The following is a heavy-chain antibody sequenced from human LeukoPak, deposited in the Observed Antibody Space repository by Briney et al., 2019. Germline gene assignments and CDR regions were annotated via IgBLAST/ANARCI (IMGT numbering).Heavy chain of an antibody. Sequence: GGSLRLTCAASGFTFDDYDRSWLRQAPGKGLEWVSHINWNGNTIGYTDSVKGRFTISRDNTKNSVYLQMNSLRAEDTAVYYCARGLMDGYPHFDYWGQGTLVTVSS. J-gene: IGHJ4*02. CDR1: GFTFDDYD. CDR3: ARGLMDGYPHFDY. CDR2: INWNGNTI. D-gene: IGHD5-24*01. V-gene: IGHV3-20*04.